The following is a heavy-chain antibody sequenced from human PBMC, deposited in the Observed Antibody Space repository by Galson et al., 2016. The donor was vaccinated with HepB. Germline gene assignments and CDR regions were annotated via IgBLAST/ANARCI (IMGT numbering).Heavy chain of an antibody. CDR3: ATYPSYGDYGGYYYGMDV. CDR1: GYSFTRYG. J-gene: IGHJ6*02. Sequence: SVKVSCKASGYSFTRYGITWVRQAPGQGLEWLGWISPYNGNANYAQKFQGRVTMIRDTSTSTAYMELRSLRYDDTAVYYCATYPSYGDYGGYYYGMDVWGQGTTVTVSS. D-gene: IGHD4-17*01. CDR2: ISPYNGNA. V-gene: IGHV1-18*01.